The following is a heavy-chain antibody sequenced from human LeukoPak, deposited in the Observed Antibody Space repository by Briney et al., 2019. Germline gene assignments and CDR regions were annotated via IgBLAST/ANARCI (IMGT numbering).Heavy chain of an antibody. D-gene: IGHD5-18*01. CDR1: GYSFTSYW. Sequence: GESLKICCKGSGYSFTSYWIGWVRQMPGKGLEWMGIIYPGDSDTRYSPSFQGQVTISADKSISTAYLQWSSLKASDTAMYYCARHPASGYSYGPYYFDYWGQGTLVTVSS. CDR2: IYPGDSDT. CDR3: ARHPASGYSYGPYYFDY. J-gene: IGHJ4*02. V-gene: IGHV5-51*01.